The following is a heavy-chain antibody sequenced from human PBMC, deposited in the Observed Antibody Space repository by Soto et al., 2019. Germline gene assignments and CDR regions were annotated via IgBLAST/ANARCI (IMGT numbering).Heavy chain of an antibody. CDR1: GFTFSSYA. J-gene: IGHJ5*02. Sequence: QVQLVESGGGVVQPGRSLRLSCAASGFTFSSYAMHWVRQAPGKGLEWVAVISYDGSNKYYADSVKGRFTISRDNSKNTLYLQMNSLRAEDTAVYYCARDPSYNWNYQGWFDPWGQGILVTVSS. V-gene: IGHV3-30-3*01. CDR3: ARDPSYNWNYQGWFDP. CDR2: ISYDGSNK. D-gene: IGHD1-7*01.